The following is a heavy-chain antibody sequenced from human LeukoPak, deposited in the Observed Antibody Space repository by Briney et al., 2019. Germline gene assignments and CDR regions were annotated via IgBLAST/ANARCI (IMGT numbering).Heavy chain of an antibody. Sequence: SQTLSLTCTVSGGSISSGGYYWSWIRQHPGKGLEWIGYIYYSGSTYYNPSLKSRVTISVDTSENQFSLKLSSVTAADTAVYYCARASHSIAVAGIIDYWGQGTLVTVSS. V-gene: IGHV4-31*03. D-gene: IGHD6-19*01. CDR2: IYYSGST. CDR3: ARASHSIAVAGIIDY. J-gene: IGHJ4*02. CDR1: GGSISSGGYY.